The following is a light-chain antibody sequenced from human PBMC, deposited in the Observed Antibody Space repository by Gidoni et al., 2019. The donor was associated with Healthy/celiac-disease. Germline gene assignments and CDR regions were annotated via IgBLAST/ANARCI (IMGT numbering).Light chain of an antibody. CDR1: SSDVGGYNY. J-gene: IGLJ2*01. CDR2: EVS. CDR3: SSYAGSNNHVV. Sequence: QSALTQPPSASGSPGQSVTISCTGTSSDVGGYNYVSWYQQHPGKAPKLMIYEVSKRPSGVPDRLSGSKSGNTASLTVSGLQAEDEADYYCSSYAGSNNHVVFGGGTKLTVL. V-gene: IGLV2-8*01.